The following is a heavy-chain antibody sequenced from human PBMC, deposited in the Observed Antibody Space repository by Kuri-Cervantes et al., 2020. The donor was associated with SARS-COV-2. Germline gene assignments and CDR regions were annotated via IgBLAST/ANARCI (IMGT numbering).Heavy chain of an antibody. J-gene: IGHJ4*02. D-gene: IGHD5-24*01. CDR3: ARVREMATIALWYFDY. V-gene: IGHV4-38-2*02. CDR2: IYHSGST. CDR1: GYSISSGYY. Sequence: ESLKISCTVSGYSISSGYYWGWIRQPPGKGLEWIGSIYHSGSTYYNPSLKSRVTISVDTSKNQFSLKLSSVTAADTAAYYCARVREMATIALWYFDYWGQGTLVTVSS.